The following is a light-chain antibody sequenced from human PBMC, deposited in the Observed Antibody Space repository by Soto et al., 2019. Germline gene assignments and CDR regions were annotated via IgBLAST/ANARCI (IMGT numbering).Light chain of an antibody. V-gene: IGKV3-20*01. J-gene: IGKJ4*01. CDR1: QSVSSSY. CDR2: GAS. Sequence: EIVFRQSPGTLSLSPVERAAQSLTASQSVSSSYLAWYQQKPGQAPRLLIYGASSRATGIQDRFSGSGSGTDFTLSISNLQPEDFATYYCQQTCSTPTVGGGTKVDI. CDR3: QQTCSTPT.